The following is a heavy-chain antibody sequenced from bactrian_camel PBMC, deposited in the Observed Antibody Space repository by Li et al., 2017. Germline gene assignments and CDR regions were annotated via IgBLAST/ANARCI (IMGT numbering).Heavy chain of an antibody. V-gene: IGHV3S1*01. CDR3: AATPWVCKDELSAPDFSY. J-gene: IGHJ6*01. Sequence: HVQLVESGGGSVQAGGSLRLSCAASGYTYSRHCMGWFRQAPGKEREPVATIYLHGPMTWYADSVRGRFTIFKENAKNSLYLQMNSLKPEDTGMYYCAATPWVCKDELSAPDFSYWDQGTQVTVS. CDR1: GYTYSRHC. D-gene: IGHD3*01. CDR2: IYLHGPMT.